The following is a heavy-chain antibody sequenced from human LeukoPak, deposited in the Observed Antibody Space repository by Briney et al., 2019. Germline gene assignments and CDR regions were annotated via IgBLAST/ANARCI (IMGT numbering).Heavy chain of an antibody. CDR2: ISAYNGST. CDR3: ARDNRKLLHTPIDAFDI. CDR1: GYTFTSYG. V-gene: IGHV1-18*01. Sequence: ASVKVSCKASGYTFTSYGISWVRQAPGQGLEWMGRISAYNGSTNYAQKLQGRVTMTTDTSTSTAYMELRSLRSDDTAVYYCARDNRKLLHTPIDAFDIWGQGTMVTVSS. D-gene: IGHD1-26*01. J-gene: IGHJ3*02.